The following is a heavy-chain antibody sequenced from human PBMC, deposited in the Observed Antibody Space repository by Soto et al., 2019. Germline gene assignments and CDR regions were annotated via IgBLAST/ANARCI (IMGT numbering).Heavy chain of an antibody. D-gene: IGHD5-18*01. Sequence: EVQLVESGGGLVQPGGSLRLSCAASGFTVSSNYMSWVRQAPGKGLEWVSVIYSGGSAYYADSVKGRFTISRDNSKNTLYLQMNSLRAGDTAVYYCARHGYSYGGGYFDYWGQGPLVTVSS. CDR3: ARHGYSYGGGYFDY. CDR2: IYSGGSA. CDR1: GFTVSSNY. J-gene: IGHJ4*02. V-gene: IGHV3-66*04.